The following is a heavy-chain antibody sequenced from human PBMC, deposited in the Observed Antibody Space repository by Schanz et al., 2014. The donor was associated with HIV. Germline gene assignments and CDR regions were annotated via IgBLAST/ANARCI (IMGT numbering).Heavy chain of an antibody. D-gene: IGHD3-10*01. CDR2: IWYNGRYK. CDR3: ARDLTGYFTMDA. CDR1: GFSLSNYG. V-gene: IGHV3-33*01. Sequence: QVQLVESGGGVVQPGRSLRLSCAISGFSLSNYGMHWVRQAPGKGLEWVAVIWYNGRYKYYADSVQGRFTISRDNSKNTLYLEMNSLREDDTAVYSCARDLTGYFTMDAWGQGTLVTVSS. J-gene: IGHJ5*02.